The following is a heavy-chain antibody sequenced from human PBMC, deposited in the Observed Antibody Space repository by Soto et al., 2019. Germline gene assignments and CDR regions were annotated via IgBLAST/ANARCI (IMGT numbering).Heavy chain of an antibody. CDR1: GYAITAYY. Sequence: VKVSCKASGYAITAYYIHWVRQAPGQGLEWMGWVDPRTGGAIYAQKFQDRVTMTRDTSISTVYMDLSGLRSDDTALYYCARDDYGIYPYWGQRTLVTVSS. V-gene: IGHV1-2*02. CDR2: VDPRTGGA. J-gene: IGHJ4*02. CDR3: ARDDYGIYPY. D-gene: IGHD1-26*01.